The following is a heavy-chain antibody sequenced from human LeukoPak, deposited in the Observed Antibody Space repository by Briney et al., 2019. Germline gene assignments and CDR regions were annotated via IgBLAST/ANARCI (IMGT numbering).Heavy chain of an antibody. CDR3: ARYLSGYSNPYGMDV. D-gene: IGHD4-4*01. CDR2: INHSGST. CDR1: GGSFSGYY. Sequence: PSETLSLTCAVYGGSFSGYYWSWIRQPPGKGLEWIGEINHSGSTNYNPSLKSRVTISVDTSKNQFSLKLSSVTAADTAVYYCARYLSGYSNPYGMDVWGQGTTVTVSS. V-gene: IGHV4-34*01. J-gene: IGHJ6*02.